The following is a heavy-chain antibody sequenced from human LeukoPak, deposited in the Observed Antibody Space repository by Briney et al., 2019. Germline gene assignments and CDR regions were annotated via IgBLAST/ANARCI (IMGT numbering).Heavy chain of an antibody. Sequence: GGSLRLSCXXSGFTFSXXXXXXXXXPXXRGLGWXSSMGSRTSXVYTEXSVKGXXXXXXXDARNSLYLQLNSLCAEDWAVYYCARDRTLDYWGQGTLVTVSS. V-gene: IGHV3-21*01. J-gene: IGHJ4*02. CDR2: MGSRTSXV. D-gene: IGHD3/OR15-3a*01. CDR3: ARDRTLDY. CDR1: GFTFSXXX.